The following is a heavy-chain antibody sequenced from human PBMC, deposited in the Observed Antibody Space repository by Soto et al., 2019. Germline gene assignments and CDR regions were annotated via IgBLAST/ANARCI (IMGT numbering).Heavy chain of an antibody. CDR3: STPLLVRGAGFED. CDR1: GFTFNNAC. Sequence: EVQLVESGGGLVKPGGTLRLSCAASGFTFNNACMTWVRQAPGKGLEWVGRIKSKSDGGKPDYAPPVKGRFTISRDDSKNILYLQMNSLKTDDTAVYYSSTPLLVRGAGFEDWGQGTLVTVSS. D-gene: IGHD2-15*01. J-gene: IGHJ4*02. CDR2: IKSKSDGGKP. V-gene: IGHV3-15*01.